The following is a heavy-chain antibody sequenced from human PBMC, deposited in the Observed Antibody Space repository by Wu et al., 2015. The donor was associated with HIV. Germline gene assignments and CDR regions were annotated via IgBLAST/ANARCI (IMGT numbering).Heavy chain of an antibody. Sequence: QAPGQGPEWMGITNPSTGATHFPQKFQARVTLTSDTSTSTVHMTLSGLTSDDTAVYYCARDVLAARHRDYYYYMDVWGKGTTVTVSS. J-gene: IGHJ6*03. V-gene: IGHV1-46*01. D-gene: IGHD6-6*01. CDR2: TNPSTGAT. CDR3: ARDVLAARHRDYYYYMDV.